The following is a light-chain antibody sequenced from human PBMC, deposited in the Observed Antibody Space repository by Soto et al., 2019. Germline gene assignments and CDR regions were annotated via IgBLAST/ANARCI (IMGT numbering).Light chain of an antibody. CDR3: AAWDDRLNGPVDF. Sequence: QSVLTQPPSASGTPGQRVTISCSGSSSNIGGNTVNWYQQLPGTAPKLLIHSSNQRPSGVPDRFSGSKSGTSASLAISGLQSEDEADYYCAAWDDRLNGPVDFFGSGTKLTVL. V-gene: IGLV1-44*01. CDR1: SSNIGGNT. J-gene: IGLJ1*01. CDR2: SSN.